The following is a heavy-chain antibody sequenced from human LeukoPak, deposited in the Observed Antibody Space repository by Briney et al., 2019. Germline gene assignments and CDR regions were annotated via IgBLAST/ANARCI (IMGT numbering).Heavy chain of an antibody. V-gene: IGHV1-18*01. Sequence: ASVKVSCKASGYTFDNYGISWVRQAPGQGLEWMGWISAYDGNTNYANKLHGRVTMTTDASTSTAFMELRSLTSDDTAVYFCARDFGMFTISHGDAFAIWGQGTVVTVSS. CDR1: GYTFDNYG. J-gene: IGHJ3*02. D-gene: IGHD5-24*01. CDR3: ARDFGMFTISHGDAFAI. CDR2: ISAYDGNT.